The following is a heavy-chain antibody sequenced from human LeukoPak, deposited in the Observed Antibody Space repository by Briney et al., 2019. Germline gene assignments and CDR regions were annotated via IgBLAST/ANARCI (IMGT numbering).Heavy chain of an antibody. CDR2: IYYSGST. CDR1: GGSISSGGYY. J-gene: IGHJ4*02. Sequence: SQTLSLTCTVSGGSISSGGYYWRWIRQPPGKGLEWIGYIYYSGSTYYNPSLKSRVTISVDTSKNQFSLKLSSVTAADTAVYYCARGYSGYDSGPLDYWGQGTLVTVSS. CDR3: ARGYSGYDSGPLDY. V-gene: IGHV4-31*03. D-gene: IGHD5-12*01.